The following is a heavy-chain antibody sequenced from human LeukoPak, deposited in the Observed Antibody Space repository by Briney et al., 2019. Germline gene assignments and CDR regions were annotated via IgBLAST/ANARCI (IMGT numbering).Heavy chain of an antibody. J-gene: IGHJ5*02. Sequence: GGSLRLSCAASGFTFSSYWMSWVRQAPGKGLEWVTKINQDGSDKYYVDSVKGRFTISRDNAKNSVYPQMNSLRAEDTAVYYCARSVMAPAPWGQGTLVTVS. CDR1: GFTFSSYW. D-gene: IGHD5-24*01. V-gene: IGHV3-7*01. CDR2: INQDGSDK. CDR3: ARSVMAPAP.